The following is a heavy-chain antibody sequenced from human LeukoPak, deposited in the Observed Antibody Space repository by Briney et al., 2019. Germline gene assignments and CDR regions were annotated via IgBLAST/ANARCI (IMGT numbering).Heavy chain of an antibody. Sequence: PSETLSLTCTVSGGSISSYYWSWIRQPAGKGLEWIGRIYTSGSTNYNPSLKSRVTMSVDTSKNQFSLKLSSVTAADTAVYYCARHSSSWYTDAFDIWGQGTMVTVSS. CDR1: GGSISSYY. CDR3: ARHSSSWYTDAFDI. CDR2: IYTSGST. V-gene: IGHV4-4*07. J-gene: IGHJ3*02. D-gene: IGHD6-13*01.